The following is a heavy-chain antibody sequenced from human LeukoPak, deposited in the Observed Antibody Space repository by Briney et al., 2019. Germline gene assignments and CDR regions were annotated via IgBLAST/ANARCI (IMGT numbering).Heavy chain of an antibody. D-gene: IGHD6-13*01. J-gene: IGHJ3*02. CDR2: ISHSGST. V-gene: IGHV4-30-2*06. CDR3: VRERAIYPGGDSGIDI. Sequence: SQTLSLTCNVSGASVSSGPFYWSWIRQSPGKALEWIGHISHSGSTFYNPSLKSRVSISIDRSKNQVSLKLSSVTAADTALYYCVRERAIYPGGDSGIDIWGRGTMVTVSS. CDR1: GASVSSGPFY.